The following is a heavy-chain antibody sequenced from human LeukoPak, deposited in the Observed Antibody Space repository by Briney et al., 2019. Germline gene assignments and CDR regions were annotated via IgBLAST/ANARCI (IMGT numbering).Heavy chain of an antibody. D-gene: IGHD3-10*01. V-gene: IGHV1-18*01. J-gene: IGHJ5*02. Sequence: ASVKVSCKASGYTFTSYGISWVRQAPGQGLEWMGWISAYNGNTNYAQKLQGRVTMTTDTSTSTAYMELRSLRSDDTAVYYCARDRMTMVRGVIRWFDPWGQGTLVTVSS. CDR3: ARDRMTMVRGVIRWFDP. CDR2: ISAYNGNT. CDR1: GYTFTSYG.